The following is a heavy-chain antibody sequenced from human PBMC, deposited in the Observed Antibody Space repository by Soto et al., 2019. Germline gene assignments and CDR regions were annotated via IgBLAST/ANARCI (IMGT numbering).Heavy chain of an antibody. D-gene: IGHD4-4*01. CDR1: GGTFSSYA. Sequence: VASVKVSCKASGGTFSSYAISWVRQAPGQGLEWMGGIIPIFGTANYAQKFQGRVTITADESTSTAYMELSSLRSEDTAVYYCARKGVTVTPYYYYYYGMDVWGQGTTVTVSS. V-gene: IGHV1-69*13. CDR2: IIPIFGTA. J-gene: IGHJ6*02. CDR3: ARKGVTVTPYYYYYYGMDV.